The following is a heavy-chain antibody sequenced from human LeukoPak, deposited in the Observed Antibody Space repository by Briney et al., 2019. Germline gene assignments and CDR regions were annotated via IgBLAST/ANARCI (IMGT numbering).Heavy chain of an antibody. CDR1: GFTFSSYA. D-gene: IGHD6-19*01. CDR2: ISSNGGST. J-gene: IGHJ4*02. Sequence: SGGSLRLSCSASGFTFSSYAMHWVRQAPGKGLEYVSAISSNGGSTYYADSVKGRFTISRDNSKNTLYLQMSSPRAEDTAVYYCVKSGIAVAGTYFDYWGQGTLVTVSS. V-gene: IGHV3-64D*06. CDR3: VKSGIAVAGTYFDY.